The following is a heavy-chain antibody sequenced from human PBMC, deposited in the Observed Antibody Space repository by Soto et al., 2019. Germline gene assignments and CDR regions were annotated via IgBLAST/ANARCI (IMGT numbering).Heavy chain of an antibody. CDR3: ATHSSNEEFDY. J-gene: IGHJ4*02. Sequence: GESLKISCKGSGYRFTTYWIGWVRQMPGKGLEWMGIIYPGDSNTRYSPSFQGQVTFSADKSISTAYLQWSSLKASDSAMYYCATHSSNEEFDYWGQGTLVTVSS. CDR1: GYRFTTYW. CDR2: IYPGDSNT. V-gene: IGHV5-51*01. D-gene: IGHD1-1*01.